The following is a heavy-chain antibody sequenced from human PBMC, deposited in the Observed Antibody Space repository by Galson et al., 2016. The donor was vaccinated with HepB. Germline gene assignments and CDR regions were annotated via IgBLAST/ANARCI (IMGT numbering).Heavy chain of an antibody. J-gene: IGHJ6*02. D-gene: IGHD3-10*01. CDR2: FDLEHGET. CDR1: GYTLAELS. V-gene: IGHV1-24*01. CDR3: ATTGGSASYYGMDV. Sequence: SVKVSCKVSGYTLAELSMHWVRQAPGKGLEWMGGFDLEHGETIYAQKFQGRVTMTEDTSTDTAYMELSSLRSEDTAVYYCATTGGSASYYGMDVWGQGTTVTVSS.